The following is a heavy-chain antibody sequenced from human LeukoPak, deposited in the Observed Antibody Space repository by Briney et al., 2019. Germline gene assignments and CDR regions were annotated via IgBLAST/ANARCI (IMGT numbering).Heavy chain of an antibody. J-gene: IGHJ3*02. V-gene: IGHV3-30*09. Sequence: GGSLRLSCAASGFTFSNYAMHWVRQAPGKGLEWLAIISYDGSNKYYADSVKGRFAISRDNSKNTLYLQMNSLRAEDTAVYYCAKAQRGLNAFDIWGQGTMVTVSS. D-gene: IGHD3-10*01. CDR2: ISYDGSNK. CDR3: AKAQRGLNAFDI. CDR1: GFTFSNYA.